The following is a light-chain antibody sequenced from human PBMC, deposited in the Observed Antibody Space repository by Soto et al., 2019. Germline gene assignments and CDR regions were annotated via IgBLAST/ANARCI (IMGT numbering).Light chain of an antibody. V-gene: IGKV3-15*01. CDR1: RTVSTN. Sequence: EVVMTQSPATLSVSPGERATLSCRASRTVSTNLGWYQQKPGQAPGLLIYNASTRATGIPAGFSGTGSGTEFTFTISSLQSEDFAVYYCQQFNNWPPTFGGGTKVEI. J-gene: IGKJ4*01. CDR3: QQFNNWPPT. CDR2: NAS.